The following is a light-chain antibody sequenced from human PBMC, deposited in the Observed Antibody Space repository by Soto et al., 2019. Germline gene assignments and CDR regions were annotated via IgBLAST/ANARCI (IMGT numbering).Light chain of an antibody. J-gene: IGKJ2*01. CDR3: QQSYSAPRT. Sequence: DIQMAHSPSSLPASVGDRISITCRASQSIGTYLSWYQQKPGKAPKLLIYGASNLQSGVPSRFSGSGSETGFTLTISSLQPEDFATYYCQQSYSAPRTFGQGTKVDIK. CDR2: GAS. CDR1: QSIGTY. V-gene: IGKV1-39*01.